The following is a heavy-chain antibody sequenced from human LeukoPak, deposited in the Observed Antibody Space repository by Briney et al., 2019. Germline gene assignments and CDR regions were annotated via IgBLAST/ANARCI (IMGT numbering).Heavy chain of an antibody. D-gene: IGHD2-15*01. J-gene: IGHJ4*02. CDR3: ASNCSGGSCPFDY. CDR1: GESFSGYY. Sequence: SETLSLTCAIYGESFSGYYWSWIRQPPGKGLEWVGEINHSGSTNYNPSLKSRVTISVDTSKNHFSLKLSSVTAADTAVYYCASNCSGGSCPFDYWGQGTLVTVSS. V-gene: IGHV4-34*01. CDR2: INHSGST.